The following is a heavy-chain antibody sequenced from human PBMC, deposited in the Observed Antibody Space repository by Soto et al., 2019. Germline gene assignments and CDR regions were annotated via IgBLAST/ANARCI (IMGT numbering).Heavy chain of an antibody. V-gene: IGHV3-33*01. CDR3: ARDKKWDSSSYFYYYYYMDV. CDR2: IWYDGSNK. CDR1: GFTFSNYG. D-gene: IGHD6-6*01. Sequence: GGSLRLPCAASGFTFSNYGMHWVRQAPGKGLEWVAVIWYDGSNKYYADSVKGRFTISRDNSKNTLYLQMNSLRAEDTAVYYCARDKKWDSSSYFYYYYYMDVWGKGTTVTVSS. J-gene: IGHJ6*03.